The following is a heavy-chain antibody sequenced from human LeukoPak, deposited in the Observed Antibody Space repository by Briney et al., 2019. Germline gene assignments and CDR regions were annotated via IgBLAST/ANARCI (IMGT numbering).Heavy chain of an antibody. J-gene: IGHJ5*02. CDR3: ARDLGSSGWPPTNWFDP. CDR2: IYYSGST. V-gene: IGHV4-59*01. CDR1: GGSISSYY. D-gene: IGHD6-19*01. Sequence: SETLSLTCTVSGGSISSYYWSWIRQPPGKGLEWIGYIYYSGSTNYNPSLKSRVTISVDTSKNQFSLKLSSVTAADTAVYYCARDLGSSGWPPTNWFDPWGQGTLVTVSS.